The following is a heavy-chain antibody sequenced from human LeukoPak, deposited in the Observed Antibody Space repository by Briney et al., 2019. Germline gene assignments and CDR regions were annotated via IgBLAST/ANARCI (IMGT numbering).Heavy chain of an antibody. D-gene: IGHD3-10*01. CDR1: GFTFSSYA. V-gene: IGHV3-30*04. J-gene: IGHJ4*02. Sequence: GGSLRLSCAASGFTFSSYAMHWVRQAPGKGLEWVAVISYDGSNKYYADSVKGRFTISRDNSKNTLYLQMNTLRTEDTAIYYCAKDQNEGYGYYGSGSADYWGQGTLVTVSS. CDR3: AKDQNEGYGYYGSGSADY. CDR2: ISYDGSNK.